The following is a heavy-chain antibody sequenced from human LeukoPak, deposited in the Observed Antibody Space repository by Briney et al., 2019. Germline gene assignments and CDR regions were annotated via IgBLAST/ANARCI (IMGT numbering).Heavy chain of an antibody. Sequence: PGGSLRLSCAASGFTFSSYEMNWVRQAPGKGLEWVSYISSSGSTIYYADSVKGRFTISRDNAKNSLNLQMNSLRAEDTAVYYCARASYDILTGYYKDWGQGTLVTVSS. J-gene: IGHJ4*02. D-gene: IGHD3-9*01. CDR1: GFTFSSYE. CDR2: ISSSGSTI. CDR3: ARASYDILTGYYKD. V-gene: IGHV3-48*03.